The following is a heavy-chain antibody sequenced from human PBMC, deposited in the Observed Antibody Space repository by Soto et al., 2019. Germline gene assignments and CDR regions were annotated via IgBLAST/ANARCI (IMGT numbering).Heavy chain of an antibody. Sequence: PGGSLRLSWAASGFTFSDYYMSWIRQAPGKGLEWVSYISSSSSYTNYADSVKGRFTISRDNSKNTLYLQMNSLRAEDTAVYYCAKGGYTAMDSGVYYFDYWGQGTLVTVSS. V-gene: IGHV3-11*05. CDR3: AKGGYTAMDSGVYYFDY. CDR2: ISSSSSYT. D-gene: IGHD5-18*01. J-gene: IGHJ4*02. CDR1: GFTFSDYY.